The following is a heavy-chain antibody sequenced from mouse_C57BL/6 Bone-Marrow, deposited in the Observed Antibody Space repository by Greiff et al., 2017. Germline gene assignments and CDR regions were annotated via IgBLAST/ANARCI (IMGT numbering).Heavy chain of an antibody. J-gene: IGHJ3*01. CDR1: GFTFSDYG. Sequence: EVHLVESGGGLVKPGGSLTLSFAASGFTFSDYGMHLVRQAPDTGLEWVAYISSGSSTIYYAATVKGRFTISRDNAKNTLFLQMTSLRSEDTAMYYCARWSPFAYWGQGTLVTVSA. CDR2: ISSGSSTI. CDR3: ARWSPFAY. V-gene: IGHV5-17*01. D-gene: IGHD1-1*02.